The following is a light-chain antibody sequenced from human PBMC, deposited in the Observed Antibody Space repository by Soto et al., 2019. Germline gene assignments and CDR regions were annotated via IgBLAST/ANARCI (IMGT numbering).Light chain of an antibody. CDR2: GTS. Sequence: EIVLTQSPGTLSLSPGERATLSCRASQSVSSKYLAWYQQKPGQAPRVLIYGTSIRASGVPERFSGGGSGTDFTLTVTRLEPEDFAVYYCQQYGSSLFTFGPGTKVDFK. J-gene: IGKJ3*01. CDR3: QQYGSSLFT. CDR1: QSVSSKY. V-gene: IGKV3-20*01.